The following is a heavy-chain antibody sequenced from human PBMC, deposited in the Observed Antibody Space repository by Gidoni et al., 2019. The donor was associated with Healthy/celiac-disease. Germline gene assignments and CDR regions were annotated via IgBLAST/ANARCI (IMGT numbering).Heavy chain of an antibody. CDR1: GFTCSSYA. D-gene: IGHD1-26*01. J-gene: IGHJ3*02. V-gene: IGHV3-30-3*01. CDR3: ARGRGSYWADAFDI. Sequence: QVQLVESGGGVVQPGRSRRLSCADSGFTCSSYAMHWVRQAPGKGLEWVAVISYDGSNKYYADSVKGRFTISRDNSKNTLYLQMNSLRAEDTAVYYCARGRGSYWADAFDIWGQGTMVTVSS. CDR2: ISYDGSNK.